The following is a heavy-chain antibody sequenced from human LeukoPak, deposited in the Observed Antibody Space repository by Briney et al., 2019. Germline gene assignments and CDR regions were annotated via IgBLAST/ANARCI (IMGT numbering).Heavy chain of an antibody. CDR2: IYYSGST. V-gene: IGHV4-59*01. J-gene: IGHJ6*03. CDR1: GGSISSYY. CDR3: AGCSGDCYYYYYMDV. Sequence: SETLSLTCTVSGGSISSYYWSWVRQPPGKGLEWIGYIYYSGSTNYNPSLKSRVTISVDTSKNQFSLKLSSVTAADTAVYYCAGCSGDCYYYYYMDVWGKGTTVTVSS. D-gene: IGHD2-15*01.